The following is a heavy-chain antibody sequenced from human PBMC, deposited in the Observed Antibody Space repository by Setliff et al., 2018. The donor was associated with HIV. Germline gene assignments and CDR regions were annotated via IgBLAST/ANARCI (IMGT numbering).Heavy chain of an antibody. D-gene: IGHD3-22*01. CDR3: ARASYYYDSSGWVDY. V-gene: IGHV3-30*07. Sequence: LRLSCTASGFSIDDYAMHWVRQAPGKGLEWVAVMSYDGNNKYYADSVKGRFTISRDNAKNSLYLQMNSLRAEDTAVYYCARASYYYDSSGWVDYWGQGTLVTVSS. CDR2: MSYDGNNK. J-gene: IGHJ4*02. CDR1: GFSIDDYA.